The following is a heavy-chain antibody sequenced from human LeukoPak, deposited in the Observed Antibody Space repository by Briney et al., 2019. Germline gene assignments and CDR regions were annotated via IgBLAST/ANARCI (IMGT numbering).Heavy chain of an antibody. J-gene: IGHJ4*02. V-gene: IGHV3-30*18. Sequence: PGGSLRLSCAASGFTFSSYGMHWVRQAPGKGLEWVAVISYDGSNKYYADSVKGRFTISRDNSKNTLYLQMNSLRAEDTAVYYCAKERETYYDSSGWVPFDYWGQGTLVTVSS. CDR3: AKERETYYDSSGWVPFDY. D-gene: IGHD3-22*01. CDR2: ISYDGSNK. CDR1: GFTFSSYG.